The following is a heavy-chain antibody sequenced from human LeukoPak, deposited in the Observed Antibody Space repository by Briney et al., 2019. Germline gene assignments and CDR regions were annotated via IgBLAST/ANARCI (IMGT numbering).Heavy chain of an antibody. Sequence: PGGSLRLSCAASGFTFSSYSLNWVRQAPGKGLEWVSSVSSSSSYIYYADSVRGRFTISRDDSKNTLYPQMNSLRAEDTAVYYCVRRAGGYSHPYDYWGQGTLVTVSS. CDR2: VSSSSSYI. J-gene: IGHJ4*02. CDR3: VRRAGGYSHPYDY. CDR1: GFTFSSYS. D-gene: IGHD4-23*01. V-gene: IGHV3-21*04.